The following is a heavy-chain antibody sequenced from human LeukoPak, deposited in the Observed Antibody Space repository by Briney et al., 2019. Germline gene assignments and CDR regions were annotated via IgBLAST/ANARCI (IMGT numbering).Heavy chain of an antibody. D-gene: IGHD6-6*01. J-gene: IGHJ4*02. V-gene: IGHV3-23*01. CDR1: GFTFSSYA. Sequence: GGSLRLSCAASGFTFSSYAMSWVRQAPGKGLEWVSAISGSGGSTYYADSVKGRFTISRDNSKNTLYLQMNSLRAEDTAVYYCAKGGQEQLVGLHFDYWGQGTLVTVSS. CDR3: AKGGQEQLVGLHFDY. CDR2: ISGSGGST.